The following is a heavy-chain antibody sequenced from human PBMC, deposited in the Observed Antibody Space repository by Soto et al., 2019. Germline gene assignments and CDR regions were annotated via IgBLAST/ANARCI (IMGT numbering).Heavy chain of an antibody. CDR2: VSHDGRNP. V-gene: IGHV3-30*03. CDR3: AEGGRQWLVTSDFNY. Sequence: VQLVESGGGVVQPGRSLRLSCAASGFTFSDYAMHWVRQAPGKGLEWGAVVSHDGRNPHYADPVKGRFTISRDSSMNTVSLEMTSLRAEDTAVYYCAEGGRQWLVTSDFNYWGQGALVSVSS. CDR1: GFTFSDYA. J-gene: IGHJ4*02. D-gene: IGHD6-19*01.